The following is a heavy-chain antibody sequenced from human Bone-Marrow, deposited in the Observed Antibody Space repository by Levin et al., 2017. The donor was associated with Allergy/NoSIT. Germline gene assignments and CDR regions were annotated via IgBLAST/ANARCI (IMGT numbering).Heavy chain of an antibody. CDR3: ARNQGGRLWTPLDN. J-gene: IGHJ4*02. Sequence: HPGGSLRLSCVGSGFTFKMYGMSWVRQAPGKGLEWVSAISPTGENIYYAESVEGRFTISRDNSKDTLYLQMNGLRPEDTAIYYCARNQGGRLWTPLDNWGQGTLVAVSS. V-gene: IGHV3-23*01. D-gene: IGHD2/OR15-2a*01. CDR2: ISPTGENI. CDR1: GFTFKMYG.